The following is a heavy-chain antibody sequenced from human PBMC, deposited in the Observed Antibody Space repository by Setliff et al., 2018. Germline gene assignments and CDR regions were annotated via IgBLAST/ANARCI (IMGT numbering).Heavy chain of an antibody. CDR1: GGSISSGGYY. CDR2: IYYSGST. V-gene: IGHV4-39*07. D-gene: IGHD6-19*01. Sequence: SETLSLTCTVSGGSISSGGYYWSWIRQPPGKGLEWIGSIYYSGSTYYNPSLKSRVTISVDTSKNQFSLELSSVTAANTAVYYCARSRTIAVKGGVFAVWGRGTLVTVSS. J-gene: IGHJ2*01. CDR3: ARSRTIAVKGGVFAV.